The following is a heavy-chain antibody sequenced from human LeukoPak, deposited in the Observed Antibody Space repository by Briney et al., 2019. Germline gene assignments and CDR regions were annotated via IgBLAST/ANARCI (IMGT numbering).Heavy chain of an antibody. D-gene: IGHD1-26*01. V-gene: IGHV3-9*01. Sequence: PGRSLRLSCAASGFTFDDYAMHWVRQAPGKGLEWVSGISWNSGSIGYADSVKGRFTISRDNAKNSLYLQMNSLRGDDTAIYYCAKASWEGVTTTYFDYWGQGTLVPVSS. CDR2: ISWNSGSI. CDR1: GFTFDDYA. J-gene: IGHJ4*02. CDR3: AKASWEGVTTTYFDY.